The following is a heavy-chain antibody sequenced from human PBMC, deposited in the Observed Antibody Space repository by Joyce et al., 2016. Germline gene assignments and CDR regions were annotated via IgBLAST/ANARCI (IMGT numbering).Heavy chain of an antibody. CDR3: AIAIYSNNYRHNWFDS. J-gene: IGHJ5*01. D-gene: IGHD4-11*01. CDR1: GGSIGFYY. CDR2: IYYSRNT. Sequence: QVQLQESGPRLVKPSETLSLTCTVSGGSIGFYYWNWIRQSPGKGLEWIGNIYYSRNTNYNPSLKSRLTISVDIPKNQFSLNLSSVTPADTAVYYCAIAIYSNNYRHNWFDSWGQGTLVTVSS. V-gene: IGHV4-59*01.